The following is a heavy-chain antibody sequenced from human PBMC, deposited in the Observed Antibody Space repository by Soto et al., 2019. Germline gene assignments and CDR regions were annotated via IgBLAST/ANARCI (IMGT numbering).Heavy chain of an antibody. CDR1: GDSIGSYY. J-gene: IGHJ4*02. V-gene: IGHV4-59*12. CDR3: ARSQTTVTSYDY. D-gene: IGHD4-17*01. Sequence: PSETLSLTCTVSGDSIGSYYWSWIRQPPGKGLEWIGYIYYSGSTNYNPSLKSRVTISVDTSRNQFSLRLSSVTAADTAVYYCARSQTTVTSYDYWGQGTLVTVSS. CDR2: IYYSGST.